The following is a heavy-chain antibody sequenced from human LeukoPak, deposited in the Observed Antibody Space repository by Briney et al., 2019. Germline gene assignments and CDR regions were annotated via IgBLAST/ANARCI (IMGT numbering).Heavy chain of an antibody. CDR3: AKDRGYNSGRGPIDY. J-gene: IGHJ4*02. V-gene: IGHV3-74*01. Sequence: GGSLRLSCAASGNYWMHWVRQAPGKGLVWVSHINSDGSWTSYADSVKGRFTISRDNSKNTLYLQMNSLRAEDTAVYYCAKDRGYNSGRGPIDYWGQGTLVTVSS. D-gene: IGHD6-19*01. CDR2: INSDGSWT. CDR1: GNYW.